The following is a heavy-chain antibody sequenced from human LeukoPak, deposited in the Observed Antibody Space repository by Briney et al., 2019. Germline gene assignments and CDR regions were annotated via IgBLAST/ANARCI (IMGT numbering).Heavy chain of an antibody. CDR1: GFTFSDYS. J-gene: IGHJ4*02. Sequence: GGSLRLSCAVSGFTFSDYSMDWVRQAPGKGPEWVSYISDTGHAIYYAGSVKGRFIISRDNARNSLYLQMNSLRDEDTAVYYCARGLGKGSSDYWGQGTLVTVSS. CDR2: ISDTGHAI. CDR3: ARGLGKGSSDY. V-gene: IGHV3-48*02. D-gene: IGHD6-6*01.